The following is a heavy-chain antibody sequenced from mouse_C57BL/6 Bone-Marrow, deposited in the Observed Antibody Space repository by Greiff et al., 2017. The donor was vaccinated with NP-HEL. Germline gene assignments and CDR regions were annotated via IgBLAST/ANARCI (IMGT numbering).Heavy chain of an antibody. D-gene: IGHD3-2*02. V-gene: IGHV14-4*01. Sequence: VQLQQSGAELVRPGASVKLSCTASGFNIKDDYMHWVKQRPEQGLEWIGWIDPENGDTEYASKFQGKATITADTSSNTAYLQLSSLTSEDTAVYYCTTELRLLWAMDYWGQGTSVTVSS. CDR2: IDPENGDT. CDR3: TTELRLLWAMDY. J-gene: IGHJ4*01. CDR1: GFNIKDDY.